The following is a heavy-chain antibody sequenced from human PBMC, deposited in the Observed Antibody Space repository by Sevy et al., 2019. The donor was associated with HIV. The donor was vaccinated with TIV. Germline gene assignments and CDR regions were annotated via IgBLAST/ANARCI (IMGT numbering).Heavy chain of an antibody. V-gene: IGHV3-30*18. CDR2: ISYDGSNK. CDR3: AKGLPYLGYCSGGGCYPGGWYYGMDV. J-gene: IGHJ6*02. CDR1: GFTFSSYG. D-gene: IGHD2-15*01. Sequence: GGSLRLSCAASGFTFSSYGMHWVRQAPGKGLEWVAVISYDGSNKYYADSVKGRFTISRDNSKNTLYLQMNSLRAEDTAVYYCAKGLPYLGYCSGGGCYPGGWYYGMDVWGQGTTVAVSS.